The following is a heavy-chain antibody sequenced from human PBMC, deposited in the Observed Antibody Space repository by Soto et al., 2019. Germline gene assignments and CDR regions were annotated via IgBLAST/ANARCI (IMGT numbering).Heavy chain of an antibody. J-gene: IGHJ4*02. Sequence: SETLSLTCTVSGGSISSYYWSWIRQPPGKGLEWIGSIYYSGSTYYNPSLKSRVTISVDTSKNQFSLKLSSVTAADTAVYYCARLGRGYSYGYRRPVFDYWGQGTLVTVSS. D-gene: IGHD5-18*01. CDR1: GGSISSYY. V-gene: IGHV4-59*05. CDR2: IYYSGST. CDR3: ARLGRGYSYGYRRPVFDY.